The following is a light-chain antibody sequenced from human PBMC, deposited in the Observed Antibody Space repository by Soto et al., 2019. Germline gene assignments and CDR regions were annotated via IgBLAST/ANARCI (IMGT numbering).Light chain of an antibody. CDR1: QSINSW. CDR3: QQYNSFIWT. J-gene: IGKJ1*01. Sequence: IPITQSPSTLSASVGDRATIICQASQSINSWLAWYQQKGGKAPKLLISQASNLDSGVPSRFSGSGSGTEFNITISSLKPEDCETDYCQQYNSFIWTFGQGTKVDIK. V-gene: IGKV1-5*03. CDR2: QAS.